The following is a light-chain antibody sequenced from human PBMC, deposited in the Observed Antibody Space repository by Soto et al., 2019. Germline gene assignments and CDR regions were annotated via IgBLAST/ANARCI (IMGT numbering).Light chain of an antibody. Sequence: QMTRSPSPLSGSVGDRVTITCRASQTISSWLAWYQQKPGKAPKLLIYDASSLESGVPSRFSGSGSGTEFTLTISSLQPDDFATYYCQQYNSYSRTFGQGTKVDIK. V-gene: IGKV1-5*01. CDR1: QTISSW. CDR3: QQYNSYSRT. CDR2: DAS. J-gene: IGKJ1*01.